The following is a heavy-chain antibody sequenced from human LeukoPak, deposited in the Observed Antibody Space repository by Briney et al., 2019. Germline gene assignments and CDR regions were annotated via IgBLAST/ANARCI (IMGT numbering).Heavy chain of an antibody. Sequence: GGSLRLSCAASGFTFSTEWMSWVRQAPGKGLQWVANIREDGGEIYYVDSVKGRFTISTDTAKNSLYLQMNSLRAEDTAVYYCARINTAIFRSSAYWGQGTLVTVSS. V-gene: IGHV3-7*05. D-gene: IGHD2-21*02. J-gene: IGHJ4*02. CDR2: IREDGGEI. CDR3: ARINTAIFRSSAY. CDR1: GFTFSTEW.